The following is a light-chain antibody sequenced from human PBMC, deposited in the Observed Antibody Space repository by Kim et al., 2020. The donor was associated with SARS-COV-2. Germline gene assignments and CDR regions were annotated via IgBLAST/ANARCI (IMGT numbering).Light chain of an antibody. CDR1: QDIANS. CDR3: QKYNSAPWT. Sequence: GSVGDRVTITCRASQDIANSLAWYQQKPGKGPKLLIYAASTLQSGVPSRFSGSGSGTQFTLTIGSLQTEDVATYYCQKYNSAPWTFGPGTKVDIK. V-gene: IGKV1-27*01. J-gene: IGKJ1*01. CDR2: AAS.